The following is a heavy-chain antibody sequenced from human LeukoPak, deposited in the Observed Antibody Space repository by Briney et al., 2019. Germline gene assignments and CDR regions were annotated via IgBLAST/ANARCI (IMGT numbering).Heavy chain of an antibody. CDR3: ARDWDLYYYDSSGYHYSDAFDI. CDR1: GFTFSSYW. CDR2: INSDGSST. J-gene: IGHJ3*02. V-gene: IGHV3-74*01. Sequence: GGSLRLSXAASGFTFSSYWMHWVRQSPGKGLVWVSRINSDGSSTTYADSVKGRFTISRDNAKNTLYLQMNSLRAEDTAVYYCARDWDLYYYDSSGYHYSDAFDIWGQGTMVTVSS. D-gene: IGHD3-22*01.